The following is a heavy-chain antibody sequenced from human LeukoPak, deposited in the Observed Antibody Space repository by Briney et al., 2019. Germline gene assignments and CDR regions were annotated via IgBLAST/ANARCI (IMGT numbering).Heavy chain of an antibody. CDR2: IKADGVFT. Sequence: GRSLRLSCEGSGFAFNVFGMHWIRQAPGKGLEWVAFIKADGVFTNYAEAVKGRFTISRDNSDNTVFLQMESVRPDDTAVYYCARKLMSSRRFEYWGQGTLVTVSS. CDR3: ARKLMSSRRFEY. J-gene: IGHJ4*02. CDR1: GFAFNVFG. D-gene: IGHD2-8*01. V-gene: IGHV3-30*03.